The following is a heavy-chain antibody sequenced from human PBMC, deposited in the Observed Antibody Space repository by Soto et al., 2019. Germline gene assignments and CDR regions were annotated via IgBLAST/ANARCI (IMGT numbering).Heavy chain of an antibody. D-gene: IGHD3-9*01. CDR3: ARGDFDWLLYYFDY. Sequence: GGSLRLSCAASGFTFSSYWMSWVRQAPGKGLEWVANIKQDGSEKYYVDSVKGRFTISRDNAKNSLYLQMNSLRAEDTAVYYCARGDFDWLLYYFDYWGQGTLVTVSS. J-gene: IGHJ4*02. V-gene: IGHV3-7*05. CDR2: IKQDGSEK. CDR1: GFTFSSYW.